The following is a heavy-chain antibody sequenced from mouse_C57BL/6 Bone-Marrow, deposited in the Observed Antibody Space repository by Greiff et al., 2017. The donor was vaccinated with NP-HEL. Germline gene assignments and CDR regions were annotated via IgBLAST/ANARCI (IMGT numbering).Heavy chain of an antibody. Sequence: QVQLQQPGAELVKPGASVKLSCKASGYTFTSYWMHWVKQRPGQGLEWIGMIHPNSGSTNYNEKFKSKATLTVDKSSSTAYMQLSSLTSEDSAVYYCARIGGFPRYFDVWGTGTTVTVSS. CDR1: GYTFTSYW. CDR3: ARIGGFPRYFDV. V-gene: IGHV1-64*01. D-gene: IGHD2-14*01. CDR2: IHPNSGST. J-gene: IGHJ1*03.